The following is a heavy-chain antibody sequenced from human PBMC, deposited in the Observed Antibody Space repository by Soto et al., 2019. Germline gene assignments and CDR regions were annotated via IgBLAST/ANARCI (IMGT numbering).Heavy chain of an antibody. D-gene: IGHD3-16*01. CDR3: AHRGGATVGLYYFDY. J-gene: IGHJ4*02. CDR2: IYWHDDE. Sequence: SGPTLVNPTQTLTLTCTFSGFSLSTTGVGVSWIRQPPGKALEWLARIYWHDDERYSPSLKSRLTITKDTSKNQVVLTMTNMDPVDTATYYCAHRGGATVGLYYFDYWGQGALVTVPS. CDR1: GFSLSTTGVG. V-gene: IGHV2-5*01.